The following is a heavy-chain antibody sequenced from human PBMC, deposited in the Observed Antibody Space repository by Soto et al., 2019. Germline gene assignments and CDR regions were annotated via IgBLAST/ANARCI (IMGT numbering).Heavy chain of an antibody. J-gene: IGHJ3*02. CDR2: INSDGSST. CDR3: ARDISGYFTSDAFDI. Sequence: PGGSLRLSCAASGFTFSSYAMSWVRQAPGRGLVWVSRINSDGSSTNYADSVKGRFTISRDNAKNTLYLQMNSLRAEDTAVYYCARDISGYFTSDAFDIWGQGTMVTVSS. D-gene: IGHD3-22*01. CDR1: GFTFSSYA. V-gene: IGHV3-74*01.